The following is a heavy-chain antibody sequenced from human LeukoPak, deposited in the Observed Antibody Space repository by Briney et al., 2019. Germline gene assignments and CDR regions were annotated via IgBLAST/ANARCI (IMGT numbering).Heavy chain of an antibody. Sequence: SETLSLTCTVSGYSISSGYYWGWIRQPPGKGLEWIGRIYHSGSTYYNPSLKSRVTISVDTSKNQFSLKLSSVTAADTAVYYSARDNIVVVAATKAYYFDYWGQGTLVTVSS. D-gene: IGHD2-15*01. J-gene: IGHJ4*02. CDR2: IYHSGST. CDR3: ARDNIVVVAATKAYYFDY. CDR1: GYSISSGYY. V-gene: IGHV4-38-2*02.